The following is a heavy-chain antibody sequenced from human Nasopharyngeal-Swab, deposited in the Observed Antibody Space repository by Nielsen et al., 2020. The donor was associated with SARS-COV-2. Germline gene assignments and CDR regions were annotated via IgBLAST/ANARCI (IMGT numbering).Heavy chain of an antibody. CDR1: GGSISSSNW. D-gene: IGHD6-6*01. CDR2: IYHSGST. Sequence: SETLSLTCAVSGGSISSSNWWSWVRQPPGKGLEWIGEIYHSGSTNYNPSLKSRVTISVDTSKNQFSLKLSSVTAADTAVYYCATFEYSSSSAAFDIWGQGTMVTVSS. J-gene: IGHJ3*02. CDR3: ATFEYSSSSAAFDI. V-gene: IGHV4-4*02.